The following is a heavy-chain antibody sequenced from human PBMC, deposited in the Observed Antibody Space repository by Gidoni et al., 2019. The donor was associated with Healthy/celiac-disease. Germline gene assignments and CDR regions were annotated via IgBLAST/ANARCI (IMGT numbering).Heavy chain of an antibody. Sequence: QVQLVQSGAEVKKPGSSVKVSCKASEGTFSSYATSWVRQAPGQGLEWMGGIIPICGTANYAQKFQGRVTMTAYESTSTAYMALSSLRSEDTAVYYCAGKDSSSFDGGDWFDPWGQGTLVTVSS. D-gene: IGHD6-6*01. CDR2: IIPICGTA. J-gene: IGHJ5*02. CDR3: AGKDSSSFDGGDWFDP. CDR1: EGTFSSYA. V-gene: IGHV1-69*01.